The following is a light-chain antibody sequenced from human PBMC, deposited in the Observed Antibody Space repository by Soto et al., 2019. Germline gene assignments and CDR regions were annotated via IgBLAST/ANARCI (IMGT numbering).Light chain of an antibody. CDR1: QSVTSTY. CDR3: QHYGGSLGIT. V-gene: IGKV3-20*01. CDR2: DIS. J-gene: IGKJ3*01. Sequence: EIVLTQSPGTLSLSPGERATLSCRASQSVTSTYLAWYQQKPGQAPRLLIYDISTRATGIPDRFSGGGSGTDFTLTISRLEPEDFAVYYCQHYGGSLGITFGPGTKVDIK.